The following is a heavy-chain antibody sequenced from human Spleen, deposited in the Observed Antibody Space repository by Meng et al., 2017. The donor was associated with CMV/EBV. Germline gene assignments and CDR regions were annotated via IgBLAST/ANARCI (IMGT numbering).Heavy chain of an antibody. CDR1: GFTFSSHW. Sequence: GGSLRLSCAASGFTFSSHWMHWVRQAQGKGLVWVSHISSDGSSTTYADSVKGRFTISRENAKNTLYLQMNSLRADDTAVYYCARDGPTWELPTDYWGQGTLVTVSS. CDR3: ARDGPTWELPTDY. V-gene: IGHV3-74*01. CDR2: ISSDGSST. J-gene: IGHJ4*02. D-gene: IGHD1-7*01.